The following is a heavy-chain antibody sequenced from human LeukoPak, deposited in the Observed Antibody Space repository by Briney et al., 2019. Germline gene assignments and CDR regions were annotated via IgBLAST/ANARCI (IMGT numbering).Heavy chain of an antibody. CDR2: IYYSGST. D-gene: IGHD2-15*01. Sequence: SETLSLTCNVSGGSISNYYWSWIRQPPGKGLEWIGYIYYSGSTNYNPSLKSRVTISVDTPKNRFSLKLSSVTAADTAVYYCARDTYCSGGSCYHRYFDYWGQGTLVTVSS. CDR3: ARDTYCSGGSCYHRYFDY. V-gene: IGHV4-59*01. CDR1: GGSISNYY. J-gene: IGHJ4*02.